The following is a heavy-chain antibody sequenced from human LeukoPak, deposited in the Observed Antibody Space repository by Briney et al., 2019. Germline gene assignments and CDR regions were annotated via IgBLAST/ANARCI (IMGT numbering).Heavy chain of an antibody. CDR2: IYTSGST. CDR3: ARDMDDILTGYYNGYWFDP. J-gene: IGHJ5*02. V-gene: IGHV4-4*07. CDR1: GGSISSYY. Sequence: SETLSLTCTVSGGSISSYYWSWIRQPAGKGLEWIGRIYTSGSTNYNPSLKSRVTMSVDTSKNQFSLKLSSVTAADTAVYYCARDMDDILTGYYNGYWFDPWGQGTLVTVSS. D-gene: IGHD3-9*01.